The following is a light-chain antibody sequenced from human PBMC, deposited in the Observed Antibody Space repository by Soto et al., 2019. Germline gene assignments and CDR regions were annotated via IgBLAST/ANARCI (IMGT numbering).Light chain of an antibody. CDR3: QQRGDWPIT. V-gene: IGKV3-11*01. CDR2: DAS. CDR1: QSVGSS. J-gene: IGKJ5*01. Sequence: EIVLTQSPAILSLSPGERSTLSCRASQSVGSSLSWYQQKPGQPPRLLISDASNRATGIPARFSGSGSATDFTLTISSLEPEDLAVYYCQQRGDWPITFGQGTRLEIK.